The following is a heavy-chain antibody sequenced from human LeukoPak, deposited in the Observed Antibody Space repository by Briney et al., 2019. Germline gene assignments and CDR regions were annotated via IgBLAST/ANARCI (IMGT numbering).Heavy chain of an antibody. D-gene: IGHD6-13*01. CDR2: IYSGGST. Sequence: HGGSLRLSCAASGFTVSSNYMSWVRQAPGKGLEWVSVIYSGGSTYYADSVKGRFTISRDNSKNTLYLQMNSLRAEDTAVYYCARDIYTGAAAGSFDYWGQGTLVTVSS. J-gene: IGHJ4*02. V-gene: IGHV3-53*01. CDR1: GFTVSSNY. CDR3: ARDIYTGAAAGSFDY.